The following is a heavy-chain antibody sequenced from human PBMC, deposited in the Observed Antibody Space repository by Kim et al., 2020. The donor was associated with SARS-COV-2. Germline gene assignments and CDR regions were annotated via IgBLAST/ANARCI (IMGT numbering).Heavy chain of an antibody. V-gene: IGHV4-39*07. D-gene: IGHD3-9*01. J-gene: IGHJ6*02. CDR3: ARGPYDILTGYPYYYGMDV. CDR2: IYYSGST. CDR1: GGSISSSSYY. Sequence: SETLSLTCTVSGGSISSSSYYWGWIRQPPGKGLEWIGSIYYSGSTYYNPSLKSRVTISVDTSKNQFSLKLSSVTAADTAVYYCARGPYDILTGYPYYYGMDVWGQGTTVTVSS.